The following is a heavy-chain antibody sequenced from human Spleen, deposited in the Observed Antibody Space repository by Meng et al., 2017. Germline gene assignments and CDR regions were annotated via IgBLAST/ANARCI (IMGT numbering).Heavy chain of an antibody. Sequence: GGSLRLSCAASGFTSSSYSMNWVRQAPGKGLEWVSSISSSSSYIYYADSVKGRFTISRDNAKNSLYLQMNSLRAEDTAVYYCARCVEMATIGYYYYGMDVWGQGTTVTVSS. V-gene: IGHV3-21*01. D-gene: IGHD5-24*01. CDR2: ISSSSSYI. CDR3: ARCVEMATIGYYYYGMDV. CDR1: GFTSSSYS. J-gene: IGHJ6*02.